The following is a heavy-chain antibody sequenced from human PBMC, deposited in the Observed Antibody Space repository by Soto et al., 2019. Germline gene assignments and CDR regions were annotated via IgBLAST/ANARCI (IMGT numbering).Heavy chain of an antibody. D-gene: IGHD6-13*01. CDR2: VSFDGTKK. J-gene: IGHJ1*01. Sequence: SLRLSCAASGFNFSNIVMHCVRQAPGKGLEWVASVSFDGTKKHSADSVKGRFTISRDSSKNTLYLQMSSLRTGDTAVYYCARDYGIAPDVPAFRGQRSFVT. CDR3: ARDYGIAPDVPAF. CDR1: GFNFSNIV. V-gene: IGHV3-30*03.